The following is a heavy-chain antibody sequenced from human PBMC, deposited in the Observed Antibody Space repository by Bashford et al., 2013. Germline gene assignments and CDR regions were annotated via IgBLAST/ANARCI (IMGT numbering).Heavy chain of an antibody. V-gene: IGHV4-31*03. CDR2: IYYSGST. D-gene: IGHD1-26*01. Sequence: SETLSLTCSVFGGSITTGRYYWSWIRQHPGKGLEWIGYIYYSGSTYYNPSLKSRVTISVDTSKNQFSLKLSSVTAADTAVYYCARDRYSGSYSVGYWGQGTLVTVSS. CDR1: GGSITTGRYY. J-gene: IGHJ4*02. CDR3: ARDRYSGSYSVGY.